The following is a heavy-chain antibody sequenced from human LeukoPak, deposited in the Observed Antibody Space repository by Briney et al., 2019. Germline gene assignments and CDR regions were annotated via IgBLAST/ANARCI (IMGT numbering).Heavy chain of an antibody. D-gene: IGHD6-13*01. V-gene: IGHV3-49*03. CDR1: GFTLCDYA. CDR3: TRDYHSSSWYSIIDY. CDR2: IRSKAHGGTT. Sequence: GGSLRLSCTASGFTLCDYAMSLFRQAPGKGLEWGGFIRSKAHGGTTEYAASVKGSFTISRDDSKSIAYLQMNSLKTEHTAVYYCTRDYHSSSWYSIIDYWGQGPLVTVSS. J-gene: IGHJ4*02.